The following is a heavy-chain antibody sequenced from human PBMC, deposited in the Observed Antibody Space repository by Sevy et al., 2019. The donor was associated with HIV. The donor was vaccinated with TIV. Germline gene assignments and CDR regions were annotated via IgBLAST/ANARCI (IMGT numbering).Heavy chain of an antibody. CDR2: IYYSGST. CDR1: GGSISSYY. Sequence: SETLSLTCTVSGGSISSYYWSWIRQPPGKGLEWIGYIYYSGSTNYNPSLKSRVTISVDTSKNQFSLKLSSVTAADTAVYYCARERRQWLVLDYWGQRTLVTVSS. V-gene: IGHV4-59*13. J-gene: IGHJ4*02. CDR3: ARERRQWLVLDY. D-gene: IGHD6-19*01.